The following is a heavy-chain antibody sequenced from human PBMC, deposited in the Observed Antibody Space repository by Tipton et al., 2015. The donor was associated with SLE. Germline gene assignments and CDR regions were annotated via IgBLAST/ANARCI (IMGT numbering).Heavy chain of an antibody. J-gene: IGHJ6*02. V-gene: IGHV4-34*01. CDR2: INHSGST. Sequence: TLSLTCAVYGGSFSGYYWSWIRQPPGKGLEWIGEINHSGSTNYNPPLKSRVTISVDTSKNQFSLKLSSVTAADTAVYYCARGGLPAATPYYYYYGMDVWGQGTTVTVSS. CDR1: GGSFSGYY. CDR3: ARGGLPAATPYYYYYGMDV. D-gene: IGHD2-2*01.